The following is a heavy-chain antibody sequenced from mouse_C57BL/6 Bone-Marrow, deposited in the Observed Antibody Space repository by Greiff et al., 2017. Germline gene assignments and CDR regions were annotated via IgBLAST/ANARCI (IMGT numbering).Heavy chain of an antibody. J-gene: IGHJ3*01. D-gene: IGHD1-1*01. Sequence: QVHVKQPGAELVKPGASVKLSCKASGYTFTSYWMHWVKQRPGQGLEWIGMIHPNSGSTNYNEKFKSKATLTVDKSSSTAYMQLSSLTSEDSAVYYGARRGYYGSSSPWFAYWGQGTLVTVSA. V-gene: IGHV1-64*01. CDR3: ARRGYYGSSSPWFAY. CDR1: GYTFTSYW. CDR2: IHPNSGST.